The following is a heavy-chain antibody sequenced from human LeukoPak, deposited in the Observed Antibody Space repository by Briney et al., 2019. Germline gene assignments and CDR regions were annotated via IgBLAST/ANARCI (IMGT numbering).Heavy chain of an antibody. Sequence: SVKVSCKASGGTFSSYAISWVRQAPGQGLEWMGGIIPIFGTANYAQKFQGRDTITADESTSTAYMELSSLRSEDTAVYYCASIFYDSSGYHNPFDYWGQGTLVTVSS. J-gene: IGHJ4*02. D-gene: IGHD3-22*01. CDR2: IIPIFGTA. V-gene: IGHV1-69*13. CDR3: ASIFYDSSGYHNPFDY. CDR1: GGTFSSYA.